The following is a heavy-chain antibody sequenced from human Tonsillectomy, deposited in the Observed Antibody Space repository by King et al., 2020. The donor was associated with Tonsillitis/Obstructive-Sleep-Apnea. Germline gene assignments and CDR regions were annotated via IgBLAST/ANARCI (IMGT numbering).Heavy chain of an antibody. CDR2: IFYSGGT. CDR1: GDSISPYY. D-gene: IGHD3-16*02. J-gene: IGHJ3*02. CDR3: ARESSIVGDAFDI. V-gene: IGHV4-59*01. Sequence: VQLQESGPGLVKPSETLSLTCTVSGDSISPYYWSWIRQPPGKGLEWIGYIFYSGGTNYNPSLKSRVTISVDTSKNQFSLKLSSVTAADTAVYYCARESSIVGDAFDICGQGTMVTVSS.